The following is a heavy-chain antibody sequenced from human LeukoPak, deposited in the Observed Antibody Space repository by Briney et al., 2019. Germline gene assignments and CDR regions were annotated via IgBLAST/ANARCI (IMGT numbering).Heavy chain of an antibody. D-gene: IGHD6-13*01. V-gene: IGHV1-2*02. CDR3: ARGAGSSWFDY. CDR2: LNPNSGAT. J-gene: IGHJ4*02. Sequence: ASVKVSCKPSGYTFTVNYLHWVRQAPGQGLEWMGWLNPNSGATNYAQKFQGRVTLIRVTSISTAYMELTRLTSDDTAMYYCARGAGSSWFDYWGQGALVTVSS. CDR1: GYTFTVNY.